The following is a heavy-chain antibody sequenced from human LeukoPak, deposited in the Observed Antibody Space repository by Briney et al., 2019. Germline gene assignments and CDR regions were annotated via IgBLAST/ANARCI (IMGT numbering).Heavy chain of an antibody. Sequence: SETLSLTCTVSGGSISSSSYFWGWIRQPPGKGLEWIGSIYYSGSTYYNPSLKSRVTISVDTSKNQFSLKLNSVTPADTAVYYCARRPPSAVAGKVFDYWGQGTLVTVSS. V-gene: IGHV4-39*01. CDR1: GGSISSSSYF. CDR2: IYYSGST. CDR3: ARRPPSAVAGKVFDY. J-gene: IGHJ4*02. D-gene: IGHD6-19*01.